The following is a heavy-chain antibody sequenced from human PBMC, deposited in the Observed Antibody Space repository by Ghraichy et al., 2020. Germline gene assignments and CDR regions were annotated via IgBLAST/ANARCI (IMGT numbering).Heavy chain of an antibody. Sequence: GGSLRLSCAASGFPFTSFAMHWVRQAPGKGLEWVALISYDGHKKYYADSLKGRFTLSRDNSENTLYLQMDSLRAEDTAVYYCAKDHFGGNFYHFGVDVWSQGTTVTVSS. D-gene: IGHD4-23*01. CDR3: AKDHFGGNFYHFGVDV. CDR2: ISYDGHKK. CDR1: GFPFTSFA. V-gene: IGHV3-30*18. J-gene: IGHJ6*02.